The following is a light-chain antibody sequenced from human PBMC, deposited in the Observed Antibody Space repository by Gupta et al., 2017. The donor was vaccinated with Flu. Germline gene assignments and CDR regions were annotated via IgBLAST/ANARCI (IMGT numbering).Light chain of an antibody. V-gene: IGKV1-5*03. Sequence: DIQMTQSPSTLSASVGDRVTITCRASQSVSYWLAWYQQKPGKAPKLLIYMVSKEQSGVPSRFSDNGSGTEFTLTINELQPDDFARYYCQQDNRPPFTFGLGTTLEI. J-gene: IGKJ2*01. CDR1: QSVSYW. CDR2: MVS. CDR3: QQDNRPPFT.